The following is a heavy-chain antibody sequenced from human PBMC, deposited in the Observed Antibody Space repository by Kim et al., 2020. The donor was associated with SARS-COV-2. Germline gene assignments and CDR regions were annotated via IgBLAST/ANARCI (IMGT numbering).Heavy chain of an antibody. J-gene: IGHJ6*02. CDR2: ISGSGVST. D-gene: IGHD3-3*01. Sequence: GGSLRLSCAASGFTFSNYAMSWVRQAPGKGLEWVSAISGSGVSTYYANSVKGRFTISRDNSKNTLYLQMNSLRAEDTAIYYCSKGSFCSTYSHYALDVWGQGTSVTVSS. CDR1: GFTFSNYA. CDR3: SKGSFCSTYSHYALDV. V-gene: IGHV3-23*01.